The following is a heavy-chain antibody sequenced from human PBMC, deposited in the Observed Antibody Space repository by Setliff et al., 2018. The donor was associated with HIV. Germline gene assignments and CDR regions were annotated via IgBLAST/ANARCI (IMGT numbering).Heavy chain of an antibody. V-gene: IGHV4-39*01. J-gene: IGHJ3*01. CDR2: VYFNGIT. Sequence: SETLSLTCSVSGDSVSSRKYYWGWIRQSPGKGLEWIGSVYFNGITHDNPSLKSRVITSVDTSKNQFFLHLSSVTAADTAVYYCARGGRSWFQNFHGAFDVWGQGTMVTVSS. CDR1: GDSVSSRKYY. CDR3: ARGGRSWFQNFHGAFDV. D-gene: IGHD3-16*01.